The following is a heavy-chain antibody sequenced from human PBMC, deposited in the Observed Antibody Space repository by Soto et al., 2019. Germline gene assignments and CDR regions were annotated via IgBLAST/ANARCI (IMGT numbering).Heavy chain of an antibody. V-gene: IGHV4-34*01. CDR1: GGSFSGYY. Sequence: SDTLSLTCAVYGGSFSGYYWSWIRQPPGKGLEWIGEINHSGSTNYNPSLRSRVTIAVDTSKNQSSLKLSTVTAADTAVYYCARATFYYYGSGSYPVDCWGQGTLVTVSS. J-gene: IGHJ4*02. D-gene: IGHD3-10*01. CDR2: INHSGST. CDR3: ARATFYYYGSGSYPVDC.